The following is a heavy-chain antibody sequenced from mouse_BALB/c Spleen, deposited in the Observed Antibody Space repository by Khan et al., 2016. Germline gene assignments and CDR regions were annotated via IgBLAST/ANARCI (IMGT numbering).Heavy chain of an antibody. CDR1: GFTFSSYG. D-gene: IGHD2-14*01. CDR3: ARGKVRRYWSFDV. V-gene: IGHV5-6*01. Sequence: EVQLVESGGDLVKPGGSLKLSCAASGFTFSSYGMSWVRQTPDKRLEWVATISSGGSYTYYPDSVKGRFTISRDNAKNTHYLQMSSLKNEDTAMDYCARGKVRRYWSFDVWAAGTTFTVSS. J-gene: IGHJ1*01. CDR2: ISSGGSYT.